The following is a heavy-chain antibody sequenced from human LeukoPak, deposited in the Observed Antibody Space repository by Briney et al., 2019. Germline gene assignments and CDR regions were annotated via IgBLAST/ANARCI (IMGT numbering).Heavy chain of an antibody. CDR3: ARGGSDDWFAY. V-gene: IGHV3-74*01. J-gene: IGHJ4*02. CDR2: INSDESII. Sequence: GGSLRLSCAASGFTFSSYWMSWVRHPPGKGLVWVSHINSDESIITYADSVKGRFTISRDNAKNTLYLQMNSLRAEDTAVYYCARGGSDDWFAYWGQGTLVTVSS. D-gene: IGHD2-15*01. CDR1: GFTFSSYW.